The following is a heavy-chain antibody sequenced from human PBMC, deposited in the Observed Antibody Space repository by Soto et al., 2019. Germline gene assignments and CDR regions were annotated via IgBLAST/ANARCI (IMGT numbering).Heavy chain of an antibody. D-gene: IGHD1-7*01. J-gene: IGHJ6*02. CDR2: ISGSGGST. CDR1: GFTFSSYA. V-gene: IGHV3-23*01. Sequence: PGGSLRLSCAASGFTFSSYAMSWVRQAPGKGLAWVSAISGSGGSTYYADSVKGRFTISRDNSKNTLYLQMNSLRAEDTAVYYCAKDLNWNYVMPSYYYYYGMDVWGQGTTVTVSS. CDR3: AKDLNWNYVMPSYYYYYGMDV.